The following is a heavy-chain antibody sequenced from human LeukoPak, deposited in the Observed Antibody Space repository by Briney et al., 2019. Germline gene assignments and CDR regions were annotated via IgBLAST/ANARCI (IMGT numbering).Heavy chain of an antibody. CDR3: ARDGRKDDFWSGYYTVPHSYFDY. V-gene: IGHV3-74*01. CDR2: INHDGSST. CDR1: GVTFTTFW. Sequence: GGSLRLSCATSGVTFTTFWMHWVRQAPGKGLVWVSRINHDGSSTNYADSVKGRFTISRDNAKNTVYLQMNSLRAEDTAVYYCARDGRKDDFWSGYYTVPHSYFDYWGQGTLVTVSS. D-gene: IGHD3-3*01. J-gene: IGHJ4*02.